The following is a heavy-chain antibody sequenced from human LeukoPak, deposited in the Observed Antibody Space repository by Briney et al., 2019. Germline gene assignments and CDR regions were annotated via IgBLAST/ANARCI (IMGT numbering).Heavy chain of an antibody. CDR2: IYYSGST. D-gene: IGHD2/OR15-2a*01. CDR3: ARHAGLLAFDI. J-gene: IGHJ3*02. V-gene: IGHV4-59*08. CDR1: GRSISSYY. Sequence: SETLSLTCTVSGRSISSYYWSWIRQPPGKGLEWIGYIYYSGSTNYNPSLKSRVTISVDTSKNQFSLKLSSVTAADTAVYYCARHAGLLAFDIWGQGTMVTVSS.